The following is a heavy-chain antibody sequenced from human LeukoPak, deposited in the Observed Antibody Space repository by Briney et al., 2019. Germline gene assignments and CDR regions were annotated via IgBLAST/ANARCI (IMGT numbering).Heavy chain of an antibody. D-gene: IGHD3-22*01. V-gene: IGHV1-2*02. CDR2: INPNSGGT. CDR1: GYTFTGYY. Sequence: ASVKVSCKASGYTFTGYYMQWVRQAPGQGLEWVGWINPNSGGTNYAQKFQGRVTMTRDTSISTAYMELSRLRSDDTAVYYCARAYYTYYYDTSGYYLDYWGQGTLVTVSS. CDR3: ARAYYTYYYDTSGYYLDY. J-gene: IGHJ4*02.